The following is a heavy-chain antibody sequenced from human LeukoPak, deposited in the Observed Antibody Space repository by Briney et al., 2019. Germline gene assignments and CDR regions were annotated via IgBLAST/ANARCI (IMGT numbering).Heavy chain of an antibody. V-gene: IGHV1-69*05. J-gene: IGHJ5*02. CDR3: ARARHIAAAGTFRFDP. D-gene: IGHD6-13*01. Sequence: EASVKVSXTTSGGTFSSYGISWVRQAPGQGLEWMGRIIPIFDTANYAQKFQCRVTITTDESTSTAYMELSSLRSDDTAVYYCARARHIAAAGTFRFDPWGQGTLVTVSS. CDR2: IIPIFDTA. CDR1: GGTFSSYG.